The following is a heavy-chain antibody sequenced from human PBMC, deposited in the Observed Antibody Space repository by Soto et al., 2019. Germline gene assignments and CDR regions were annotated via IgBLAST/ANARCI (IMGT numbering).Heavy chain of an antibody. CDR2: VYFSGST. CDR3: PRRLRFPDEGGYYIYAMDV. Sequence: SETLSLTCTVSGGSISNDYWSWNRQAPGKGLEWIGHVYFSGSTHYNPSLKSRVTISVDTSKNHFFLKLSSVTAADTAVYYCPRRLRFPDEGGYYIYAMDVWGQGTTVTVSS. J-gene: IGHJ6*02. D-gene: IGHD5-12*01. V-gene: IGHV4-59*01. CDR1: GGSISNDY.